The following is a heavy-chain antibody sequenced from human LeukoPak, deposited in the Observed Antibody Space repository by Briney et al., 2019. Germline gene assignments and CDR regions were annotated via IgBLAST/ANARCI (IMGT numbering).Heavy chain of an antibody. CDR2: IWYDGSNK. D-gene: IGHD3-10*01. Sequence: GGSLRLSCAASGFTFSSYSMNWVRQAPGKGLEWVAVIWYDGSNKYYADSVKGRFTISRDNSKNTLYLQMNSLRAEDTAVYYCARGYYGSGSYSTIDYWGQGTLVTVSS. V-gene: IGHV3-33*08. CDR3: ARGYYGSGSYSTIDY. CDR1: GFTFSSYS. J-gene: IGHJ4*02.